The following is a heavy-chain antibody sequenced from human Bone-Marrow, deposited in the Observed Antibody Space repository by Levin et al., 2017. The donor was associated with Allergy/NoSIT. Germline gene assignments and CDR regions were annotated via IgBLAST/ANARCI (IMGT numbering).Heavy chain of an antibody. D-gene: IGHD6-13*01. V-gene: IGHV3-30*18. J-gene: IGHJ5*02. CDR2: ISYDGSNK. CDR3: AKVGQIAAALDP. Sequence: GGSLRLSCAASGFTFSSYGMHWVRQAPGKGLEWVAVISYDGSNKYYADSVKGRFTISRDNSKNTLYLQMNSLRAEDTAVYYCAKVGQIAAALDPWGQGTLVTVSS. CDR1: GFTFSSYG.